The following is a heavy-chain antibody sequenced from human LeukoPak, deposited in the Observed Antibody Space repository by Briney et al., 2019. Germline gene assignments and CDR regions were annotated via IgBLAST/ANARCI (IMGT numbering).Heavy chain of an antibody. CDR3: ARGSLRYFDY. CDR1: GYTFTGYY. CDR2: INPNSGDT. Sequence: ASVKVSCKASGYTFTGYYMHWVRQAPGQGLEWMGWINPNSGDTNYAQKFQDRVTMTRDTSISTAFMEVSRLRFDDTALHYCARGSLRYFDYWGQGTLVTVSS. D-gene: IGHD3-10*01. V-gene: IGHV1-2*02. J-gene: IGHJ4*02.